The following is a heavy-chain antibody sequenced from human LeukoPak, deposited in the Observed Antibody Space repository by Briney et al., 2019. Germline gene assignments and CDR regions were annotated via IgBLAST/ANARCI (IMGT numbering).Heavy chain of an antibody. D-gene: IGHD3-22*01. J-gene: IGHJ4*02. V-gene: IGHV1-24*01. Sequence: ASVKVSCKASGGTFSSYAISWVRQAPGKGLEWMGGFDPEDGETIYAQKFRGRVTMTEDTSTDTAYMELSSLRSEDTAVYYCATLPDYYDSSGYPYWGQGTLVTVSS. CDR1: GGTFSSYA. CDR3: ATLPDYYDSSGYPY. CDR2: FDPEDGET.